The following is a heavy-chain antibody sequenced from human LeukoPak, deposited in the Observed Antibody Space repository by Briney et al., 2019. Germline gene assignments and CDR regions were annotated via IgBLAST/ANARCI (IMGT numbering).Heavy chain of an antibody. CDR1: GFTFSDYY. Sequence: GGSLRLSCAASGFTFSDYYMSWIRQAPGKGLEWVSYISSSGSTIYYADSVKGRFTISRDNAKNSLYLQMNSLRAEDTAVYYCARDWPPWRSTHNGGAFDIWGQGTMVTVSS. V-gene: IGHV3-11*04. D-gene: IGHD3-16*01. J-gene: IGHJ3*02. CDR2: ISSSGSTI. CDR3: ARDWPPWRSTHNGGAFDI.